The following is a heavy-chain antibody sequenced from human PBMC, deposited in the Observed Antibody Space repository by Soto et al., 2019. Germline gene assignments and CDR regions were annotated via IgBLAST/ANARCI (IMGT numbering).Heavy chain of an antibody. J-gene: IGHJ6*02. CDR2: INHSGST. V-gene: IGHV4-34*01. Sequence: SETLSLTCAVYGGSFSGYYWSWIRQPPGKGLEWIGEINHSGSTNYNPSLKSRVTISVDTSKNQFSLKMSSVTAADTAVYYCARGHILTGYYTGSPYYGMDVWGQGTTVTV. D-gene: IGHD3-9*01. CDR1: GGSFSGYY. CDR3: ARGHILTGYYTGSPYYGMDV.